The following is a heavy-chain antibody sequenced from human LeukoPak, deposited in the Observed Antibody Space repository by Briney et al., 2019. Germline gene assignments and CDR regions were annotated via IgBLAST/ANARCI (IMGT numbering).Heavy chain of an antibody. D-gene: IGHD2-2*01. CDR1: NESFRGYY. J-gene: IGHJ4*02. CDR3: ARERVVPAAMPFDY. CDR2: INHSGIT. Sequence: SETLSLTCAVYNESFRGYYWSWIRQPPGKGLEWIGEINHSGITHYNPSLESRVTISVDTSKNQVSLKVRSVTAADTALYYCARERVVPAAMPFDYWGQGTLVTVSS. V-gene: IGHV4-34*01.